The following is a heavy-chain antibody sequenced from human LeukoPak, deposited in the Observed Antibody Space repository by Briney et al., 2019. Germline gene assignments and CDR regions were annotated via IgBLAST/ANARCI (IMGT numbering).Heavy chain of an antibody. CDR2: INHSGST. CDR3: ARGHRRWIQLWFLGAFIRFDC. D-gene: IGHD5-18*01. Sequence: SETLSLTCAVYGGSFSGYYWSWIRQPPGKGLEWIGEINHSGSTNYNPSLKSRVTISVDTSKNQFSLKLSSVTAADTAVYYCARGHRRWIQLWFLGAFIRFDCWGQGTLVTVSS. V-gene: IGHV4-34*01. J-gene: IGHJ4*02. CDR1: GGSFSGYY.